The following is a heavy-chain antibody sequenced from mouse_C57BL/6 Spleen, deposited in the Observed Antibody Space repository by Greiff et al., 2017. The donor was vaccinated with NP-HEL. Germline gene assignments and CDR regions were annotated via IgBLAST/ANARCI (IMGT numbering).Heavy chain of an antibody. CDR3: ARGYGSKAWFAY. CDR1: GYTFTSYW. CDR2: IDPSDSYT. V-gene: IGHV1-50*01. D-gene: IGHD1-1*01. J-gene: IGHJ3*01. Sequence: QVQLQQPGAELVKPGASVKLSCKASGYTFTSYWMQWVKQRPGQGLEWIGEIDPSDSYTNYNQKFKGKATLTVDTSSSTAYMQLSSLTSEDSAVYYCARGYGSKAWFAYWGQGTLVTVSA.